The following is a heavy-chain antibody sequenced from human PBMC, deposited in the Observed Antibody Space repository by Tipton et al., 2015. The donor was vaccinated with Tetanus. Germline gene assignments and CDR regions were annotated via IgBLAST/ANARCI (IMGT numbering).Heavy chain of an antibody. V-gene: IGHV4-4*09. J-gene: IGHJ4*02. D-gene: IGHD3-10*01. CDR3: ARFLSFGSGTYGAR. CDR2: VLNSGKT. CDR1: GGSMGTNH. Sequence: TLSLTCSVSGGSMGTNHWVWIRQAPGKGLESIGYVLNSGKTYYHPSLRRRVIISLDRSKSQFSLKLTSVTAADTAVYYCARFLSFGSGTYGARWGQGALVTVSS.